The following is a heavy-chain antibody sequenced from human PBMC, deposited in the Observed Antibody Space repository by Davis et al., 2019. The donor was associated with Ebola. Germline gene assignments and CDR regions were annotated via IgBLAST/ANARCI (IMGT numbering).Heavy chain of an antibody. Sequence: MPSETLSLTCAVYGGSFSGYYWSWIRQPPGKGLEWFGEINHSGSTNYNPSLKSRVTISVDTSKNQFSRKLNSVTAADTAVYYCARGPRYYDFWSGYSSDNWFGPWGQGTLVTVSS. V-gene: IGHV4-34*01. D-gene: IGHD3-3*01. CDR2: INHSGST. J-gene: IGHJ5*02. CDR3: ARGPRYYDFWSGYSSDNWFGP. CDR1: GGSFSGYY.